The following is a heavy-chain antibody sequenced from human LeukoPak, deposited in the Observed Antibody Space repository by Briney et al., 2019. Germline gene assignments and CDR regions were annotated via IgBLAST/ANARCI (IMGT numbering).Heavy chain of an antibody. D-gene: IGHD1-26*01. CDR1: GGSISRGSYY. CDR2: IYYSGST. J-gene: IGHJ4*02. CDR3: ARDRGGSSRHEFDY. V-gene: IGHV4-61*01. Sequence: SETLSLTCTVSGGSISRGSYYWGWIRQPPGKGLEWIGYIYYSGSTNYNPSLKSRVTISVDTSKNQFSLKLSSVTAADTAVYYCARDRGGSSRHEFDYWGQGTLVTVSS.